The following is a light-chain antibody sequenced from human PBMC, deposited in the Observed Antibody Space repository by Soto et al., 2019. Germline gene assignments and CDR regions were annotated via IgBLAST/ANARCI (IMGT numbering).Light chain of an antibody. J-gene: IGKJ3*01. V-gene: IGKV3-20*01. Sequence: EMVLTQSPGTLSLSPGERATLSCRASQTVSSTYLAWYQQKPGQAPRLLIYGASSRATGIPDRFSGSGSGTDFTLTISRLEPEDFTVYYSQHYGHCLVTFVSG. CDR3: QHYGHCLVT. CDR2: GAS. CDR1: QTVSSTY.